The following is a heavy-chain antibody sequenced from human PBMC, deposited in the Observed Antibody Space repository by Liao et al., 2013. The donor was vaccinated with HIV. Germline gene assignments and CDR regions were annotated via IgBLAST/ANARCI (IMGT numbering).Heavy chain of an antibody. V-gene: IGHV4-34*01. CDR1: GGSFSGYY. CDR3: ARDRDGYCSGGSCPNWFDP. D-gene: IGHD2-15*01. J-gene: IGHJ5*02. Sequence: QVQLQQWGAGLLKPSETLSLTCAVYGGSFSGYYWSWIRQSPGKGLEWIGEINHSGSTYYNPSLKSRVTISVDTSKNQFSLKLSSVTAADTAVYYCARDRDGYCSGGSCPNWFDPWGQGTLVTVSS. CDR2: INHSGST.